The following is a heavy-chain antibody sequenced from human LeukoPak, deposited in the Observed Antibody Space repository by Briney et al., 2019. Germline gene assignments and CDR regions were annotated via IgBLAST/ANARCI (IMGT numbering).Heavy chain of an antibody. CDR3: ARRKAAAGLRAAFDY. V-gene: IGHV4-39*01. CDR1: GGSISSSSYY. CDR2: IYYSGST. Sequence: SETLSLTCIVSGGSISSSSYYWGWIRQPPGKGLEWIGSIYYSGSTYYNPSLKSRVTISVDTSKNQFSLKLSSVTAADTAVYYCARRKAAAGLRAAFDYWGQGTLVTVSS. D-gene: IGHD6-13*01. J-gene: IGHJ4*02.